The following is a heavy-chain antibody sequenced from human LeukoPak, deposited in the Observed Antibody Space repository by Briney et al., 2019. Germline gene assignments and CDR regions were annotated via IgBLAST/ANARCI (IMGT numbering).Heavy chain of an antibody. CDR3: ARGGGLDV. CDR1: GSTVSANV. D-gene: IGHD3-16*01. Sequence: GGSLRLSCAISGSTVSANVMNWVRQAPGKGLEWVASINHNGNVNYYVDSVKGRFTISRDNAKNSLYLQMSNLRAEDTAVYFCARGGGLDVWGQGATVTVSS. V-gene: IGHV3-7*03. CDR2: INHNGNVN. J-gene: IGHJ6*02.